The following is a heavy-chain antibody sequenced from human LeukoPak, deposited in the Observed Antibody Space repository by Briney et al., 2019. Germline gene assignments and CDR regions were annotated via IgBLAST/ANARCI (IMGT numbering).Heavy chain of an antibody. CDR1: GYSISTGYY. Sequence: SETLSLTCTVSGYSISTGYYWGWIRQPPGKGLEWIGSISHSGNTYYNPSLKSRVTISVDTSKNQFSLKLTSVTAADTAVYYCARSLKTDTFGGIIAPFHFDYWGQGTLVTVSS. J-gene: IGHJ4*02. D-gene: IGHD3-16*02. V-gene: IGHV4-38-2*02. CDR2: ISHSGNT. CDR3: ARSLKTDTFGGIIAPFHFDY.